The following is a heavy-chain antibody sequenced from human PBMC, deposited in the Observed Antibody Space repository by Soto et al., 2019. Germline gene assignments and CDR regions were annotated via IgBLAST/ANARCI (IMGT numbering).Heavy chain of an antibody. CDR1: GFTFSSYG. CDR2: ISYDGSNK. CDR3: AKEGMVYPSQGDYYFYRLDV. Sequence: GGSLRLSCAASGFTFSSYGMHWVRQAPGKGLEWVAVISYDGSNKYYADSVKGRFTISRDNSKNTLYLQMNSLRAEDTAVYYCAKEGMVYPSQGDYYFYRLDVWGQVTTVTVSS. J-gene: IGHJ6*02. D-gene: IGHD2-8*01. V-gene: IGHV3-30*18.